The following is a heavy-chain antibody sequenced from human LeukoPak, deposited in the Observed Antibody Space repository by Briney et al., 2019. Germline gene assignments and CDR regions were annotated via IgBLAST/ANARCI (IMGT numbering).Heavy chain of an antibody. J-gene: IGHJ6*03. Sequence: ASVKVSCKASGYTFTSYGISWVRQAPGQGLEWMGWISAYNGNTNYAQKLQGRVTMTTDTSTSTAYMELRSLRSDDTAVYCCAREPGVRYFDWLKPYYYYYYMDVWGKGTTVTVSS. CDR1: GYTFTSYG. CDR2: ISAYNGNT. CDR3: AREPGVRYFDWLKPYYYYYYMDV. D-gene: IGHD3-9*01. V-gene: IGHV1-18*01.